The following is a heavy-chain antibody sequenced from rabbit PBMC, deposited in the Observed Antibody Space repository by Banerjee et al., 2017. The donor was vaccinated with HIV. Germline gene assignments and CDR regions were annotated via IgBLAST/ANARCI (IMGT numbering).Heavy chain of an antibody. J-gene: IGHJ4*01. CDR3: TRDLAGVVGWNLNL. D-gene: IGHD4-1*01. CDR2: IDAGSGIT. V-gene: IGHV1S40*01. CDR1: GFSFSSDA. Sequence: ASGFSFSSDAMCWVRQAPGKGLEWIACIDAGSGITWYASWAKGRFTISKTSSTTVTLQMTSLTAADTATYFCTRDLAGVVGWNLNLWGPGTLVTVS.